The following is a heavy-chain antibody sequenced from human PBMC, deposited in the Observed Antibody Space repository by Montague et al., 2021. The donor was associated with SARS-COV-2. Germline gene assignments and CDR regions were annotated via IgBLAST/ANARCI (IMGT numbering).Heavy chain of an antibody. CDR3: AREGGLRYFDWLLRSDYYYYGMDV. CDR2: IYYSGNT. Sequence: TLSLTCTVSGGSISSGGYYWSWIRQHPGKGLEWIGYIYYSGNTNYNPSLTSRVTISVDTSKNQFSLKLSSVTAADTAVYYCAREGGLRYFDWLLRSDYYYYGMDVWGQGTTVIVSS. D-gene: IGHD3-9*01. J-gene: IGHJ6*02. CDR1: GGSISSGGYY. V-gene: IGHV4-31*03.